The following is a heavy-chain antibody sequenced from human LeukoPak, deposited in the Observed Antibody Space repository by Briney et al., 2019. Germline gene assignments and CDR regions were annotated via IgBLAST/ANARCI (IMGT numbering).Heavy chain of an antibody. CDR2: ISSSGGNI. D-gene: IGHD2-2*01. J-gene: IGHJ4*02. V-gene: IGHV3-48*03. CDR1: GFIFSSYE. Sequence: GGSLRLSCAASGFIFSSYEMNWVRQGPGKGLEWVSYISSSGGNIYYADSVKGRFTISRDNAKNSLYLQMNSLRAEDTAVYYCARRYCSSTSCTLDNWGQGTLITVSS. CDR3: ARRYCSSTSCTLDN.